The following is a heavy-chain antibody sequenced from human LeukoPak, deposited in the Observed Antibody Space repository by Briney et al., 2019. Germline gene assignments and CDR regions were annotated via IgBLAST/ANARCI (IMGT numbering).Heavy chain of an antibody. CDR3: AKDQSGERYYYGMDV. CDR1: GFTFSSYG. D-gene: IGHD1-26*01. J-gene: IGHJ6*02. Sequence: PGRSLRLSCAASGFTFSSYGMHWVRQAPGKGLEWGAVISYDGSNKYYADSVKGRFTISRDNSKNTLYLQMNSLRAEDTAVYYCAKDQSGERYYYGMDVWGQGTTVTVSS. CDR2: ISYDGSNK. V-gene: IGHV3-30*18.